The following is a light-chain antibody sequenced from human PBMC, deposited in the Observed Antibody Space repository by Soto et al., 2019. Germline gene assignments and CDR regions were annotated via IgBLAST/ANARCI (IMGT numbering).Light chain of an antibody. J-gene: IGLJ7*01. V-gene: IGLV1-44*01. CDR2: IDD. CDR3: ATWDDSLNAAV. CDR1: TSNIAGNT. Sequence: QSVLTQPPSLSGTPGQRVTISCSGSTSNIAGNTVHWYQHLPETAPKLLIYIDDQRPSRVPDRFSGSKSGTSASLAISGLQSEDEADYYCATWDDSLNAAVFGGGTQLTVL.